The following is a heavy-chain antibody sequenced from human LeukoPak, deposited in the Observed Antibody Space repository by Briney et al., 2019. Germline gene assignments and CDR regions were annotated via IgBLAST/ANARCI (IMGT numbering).Heavy chain of an antibody. V-gene: IGHV4-39*07. CDR1: GDSISSSSYY. CDR3: VREGMIVAVTPFDY. CDR2: VYYSGST. D-gene: IGHD3-22*01. Sequence: SETLSLTCIVSGDSISSSSYYWGGIRQPPGKGLDWIASVYYSGSTYYNPSLNSRVTISVDTSKNQFSLKLSSVTAADTALYYCVREGMIVAVTPFDYWGQGTLVTVSS. J-gene: IGHJ4*02.